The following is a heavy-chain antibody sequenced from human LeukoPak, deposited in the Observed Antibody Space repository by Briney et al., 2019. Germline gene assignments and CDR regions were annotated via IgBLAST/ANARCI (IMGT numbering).Heavy chain of an antibody. Sequence: GGSLRLSCAASGFTFSSYAMSWVRQAPGKGLEWVSLISDSGGSTYYADSVKGRFTISRDNSKNTLYLQMNSLRAADTAVYYCAKETRYCRGGSCYSAPFDYWGQGTLVTVSS. V-gene: IGHV3-23*01. D-gene: IGHD2-15*01. CDR2: ISDSGGST. CDR1: GFTFSSYA. CDR3: AKETRYCRGGSCYSAPFDY. J-gene: IGHJ4*02.